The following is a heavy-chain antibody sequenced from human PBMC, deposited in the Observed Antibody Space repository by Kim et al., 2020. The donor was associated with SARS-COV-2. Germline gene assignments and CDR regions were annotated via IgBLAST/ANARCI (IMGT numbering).Heavy chain of an antibody. J-gene: IGHJ2*01. CDR2: ISYDGSNK. D-gene: IGHD2-21*02. V-gene: IGHV3-30*04. CDR1: GFTFSSYA. CDR3: AREIEAYCGGDCYSGWYFDL. Sequence: GGSLRLSCAASGFTFSSYAMHWVRQAPGKGLEWVAVISYDGSNKYYADSVKGRFTISRDNSKNTLYLQMNSLRAEDTAVYYCAREIEAYCGGDCYSGWYFDLWGRGTLVTVSS.